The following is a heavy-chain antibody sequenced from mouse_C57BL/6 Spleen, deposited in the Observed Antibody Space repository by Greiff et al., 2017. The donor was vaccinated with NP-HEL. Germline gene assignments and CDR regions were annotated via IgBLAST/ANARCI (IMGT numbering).Heavy chain of an antibody. CDR1: GYTFTSYW. J-gene: IGHJ2*01. V-gene: IGHV1-55*01. D-gene: IGHD1-1*01. CDR3: ARGILRYFDY. CDR2: IYPGSGST. Sequence: QVQLKQPGAELVKPGASVKMSCKASGYTFTSYWITWVKQRPGQGLEWIGDIYPGSGSTNYNEKLKSKATLTVDTSSSTAYMQLSSLTSEDSAVYYCARGILRYFDYWGQGTTLTVSS.